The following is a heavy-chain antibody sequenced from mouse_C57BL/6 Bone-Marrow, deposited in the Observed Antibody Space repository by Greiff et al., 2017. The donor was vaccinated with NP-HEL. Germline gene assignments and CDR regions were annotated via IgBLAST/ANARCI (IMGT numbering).Heavy chain of an antibody. D-gene: IGHD1-1*01. V-gene: IGHV1-53*01. Sequence: VQLQQPGTELVKPGASVKLSCKASGYTFTSYWMHWVKQRPGQGLEWIGNINPSNGGTNYNEKFKSKATLTVDKSSSTAYMQLRSLTSEDSAVYYCAGDRGITTVVATWRYFDVWGTGTTVTVSS. CDR3: AGDRGITTVVATWRYFDV. J-gene: IGHJ1*03. CDR2: INPSNGGT. CDR1: GYTFTSYW.